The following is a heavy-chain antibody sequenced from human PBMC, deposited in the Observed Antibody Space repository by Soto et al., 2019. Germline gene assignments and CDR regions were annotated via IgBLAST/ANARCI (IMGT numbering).Heavy chain of an antibody. CDR2: IKQDGSEK. CDR1: GFTFSSYW. CDR3: ARDECSGEDCYSELDY. Sequence: GGSLRLSCAASGFTFSSYWMSWVRQAPGKGLEWVANIKQDGSEKYYVDSVKGRFTISRDNAKSSLYLQMNSLRAEDTAVYYCARDECSGEDCYSELDYWGLGTLVTVSS. D-gene: IGHD2-15*01. J-gene: IGHJ4*02. V-gene: IGHV3-7*01.